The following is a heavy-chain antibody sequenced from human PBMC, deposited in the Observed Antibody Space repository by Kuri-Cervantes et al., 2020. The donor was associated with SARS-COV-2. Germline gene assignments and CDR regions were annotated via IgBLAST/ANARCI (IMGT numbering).Heavy chain of an antibody. J-gene: IGHJ4*02. D-gene: IGHD3-3*01. CDR2: IYYSGST. CDR3: ARALRYDFWSGYYSPFDY. Sequence: GSLRLSCTVSGGSISSHYWSWIRQPPGKGLEWIGYIYYSGSTNYNPSLKSRVTISVDTSKNQFSLKLSSVTAADTAVYYCARALRYDFWSGYYSPFDYWGQGTLVTVSS. CDR1: GGSISSHY. V-gene: IGHV4-59*11.